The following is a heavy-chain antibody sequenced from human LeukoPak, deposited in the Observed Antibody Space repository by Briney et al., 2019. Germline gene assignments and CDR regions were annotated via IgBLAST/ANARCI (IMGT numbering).Heavy chain of an antibody. J-gene: IGHJ4*02. Sequence: PGGSLRLSCAASGFTFNSYSMNWVRQAPGKGLEWVSAISGSGGSTFYAVSVKGRFTISRDNSKNTLYLEMNSLRAEDTAVYYCAKDLVGYCSGGSCYSTDYWGQGTQVTVSS. CDR2: ISGSGGST. CDR3: AKDLVGYCSGGSCYSTDY. D-gene: IGHD2-15*01. CDR1: GFTFNSYS. V-gene: IGHV3-23*01.